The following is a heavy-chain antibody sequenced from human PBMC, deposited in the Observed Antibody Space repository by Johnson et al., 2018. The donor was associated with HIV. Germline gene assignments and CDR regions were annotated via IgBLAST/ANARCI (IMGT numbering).Heavy chain of an antibody. J-gene: IGHJ3*01. Sequence: QVQLVESGGGVVQPGGSLRLSCAASGFTFSSYGMHWVRQAPGKGLEWVAFIRYDGGNKYYADSVKDRFTISRDNSKNTVYLQMHSLRAEDTAVYYCAKGGKYSSHRDDGFDVWGQGTMVTVSS. V-gene: IGHV3-30*02. CDR3: AKGGKYSSHRDDGFDV. D-gene: IGHD6-6*01. CDR2: IRYDGGNK. CDR1: GFTFSSYG.